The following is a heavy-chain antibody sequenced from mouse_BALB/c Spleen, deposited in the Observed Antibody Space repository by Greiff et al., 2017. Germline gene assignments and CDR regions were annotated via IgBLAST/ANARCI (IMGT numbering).Heavy chain of an antibody. CDR1: GFTFSDYY. CDR3: ARDYYDYDGAWFAY. D-gene: IGHD2-4*01. Sequence: DVMLVESGGGLVKPGGSLKLSCAASGFTFSDYYMYWVRQTPEKRLEWVATISDGGSYTYYPDSVKGRFTISRDNAKNNLYLRMSSLKSEDTAMYYCARDYYDYDGAWFAYWGQGTLVTVSA. J-gene: IGHJ3*01. CDR2: ISDGGSYT. V-gene: IGHV5-4*02.